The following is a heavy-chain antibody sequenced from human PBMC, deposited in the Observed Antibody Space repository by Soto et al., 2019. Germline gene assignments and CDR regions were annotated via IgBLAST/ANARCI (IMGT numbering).Heavy chain of an antibody. J-gene: IGHJ6*02. V-gene: IGHV4-59*01. CDR3: ARVPYAAFYYYYGMDV. Sequence: SETLSLTCTVSGGSISSYYWSWIRQPPGKGLEWIGYIYYSGSTNYNPSLKSRVTISVDTSKNQFSLKLSSVTAADTAVYYCARVPYAAFYYYYGMDVWGQGTTVTVSS. CDR1: GGSISSYY. CDR2: IYYSGST. D-gene: IGHD2-2*01.